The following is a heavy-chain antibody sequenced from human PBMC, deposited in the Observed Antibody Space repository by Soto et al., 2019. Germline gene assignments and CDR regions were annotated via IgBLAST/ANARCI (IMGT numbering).Heavy chain of an antibody. CDR2: IYYSGST. V-gene: IGHV4-61*05. CDR1: GGSIISTSYY. CDR3: ARAKAPLYSSSWYWFDP. J-gene: IGHJ5*02. D-gene: IGHD6-13*01. Sequence: SETLSLTCTVSGGSIISTSYYWSWIRQPPGKGLEWIGYIYYSGSTNYNPSLKSRVTISVDTSKNQFSLKLSSVTAADTAVYYCARAKAPLYSSSWYWFDPWGQGTLVTVSS.